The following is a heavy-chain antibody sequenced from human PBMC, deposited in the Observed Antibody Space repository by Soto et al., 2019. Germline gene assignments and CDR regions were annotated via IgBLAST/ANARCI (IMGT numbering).Heavy chain of an antibody. CDR1: GGTIRSPDW. J-gene: IGHJ5*02. Sequence: SETLSLTCGVSGGTIRSPDWWTWVRQPPGKGLEWIGEIFQSGSTNYTPSLESRVTISVDKSKNQFSLTLTSVTAADTAVYFCARGRGRYTSGWSWFDPWGQGIFLTVSS. CDR2: IFQSGST. CDR3: ARGRGRYTSGWSWFDP. D-gene: IGHD6-19*01. V-gene: IGHV4-4*02.